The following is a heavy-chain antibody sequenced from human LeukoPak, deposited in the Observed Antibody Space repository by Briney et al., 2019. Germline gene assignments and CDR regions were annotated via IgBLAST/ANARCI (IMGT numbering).Heavy chain of an antibody. CDR2: INPNSGGT. Sequence: ASVTVSCKASGYTFTGYYIHWVRQAPGQGLEWMGWINPNSGGTNYAQKFQGRVTMTRDTSISTAYMELSRLISDDTAMYYCARDLGYGSGSDYNRGGDYWGQGTLVTVSS. CDR3: ARDLGYGSGSDYNRGGDY. V-gene: IGHV1-2*02. D-gene: IGHD3-10*01. CDR1: GYTFTGYY. J-gene: IGHJ4*02.